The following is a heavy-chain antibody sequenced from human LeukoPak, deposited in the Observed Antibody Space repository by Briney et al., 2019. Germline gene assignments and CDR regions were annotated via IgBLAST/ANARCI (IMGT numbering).Heavy chain of an antibody. V-gene: IGHV3-33*01. D-gene: IGHD2-15*01. J-gene: IGHJ4*02. Sequence: GGSLRLSCAASGFTFSSYGMHWVRQAPGKGLEWVALIWYDGNNKYYADSVKGRFTISRDNSKNTLYLQLNSLRAEDTAVYYCARQHCSGGDCYVFDWGQGTLVTVSS. CDR3: ARQHCSGGDCYVFD. CDR2: IWYDGNNK. CDR1: GFTFSSYG.